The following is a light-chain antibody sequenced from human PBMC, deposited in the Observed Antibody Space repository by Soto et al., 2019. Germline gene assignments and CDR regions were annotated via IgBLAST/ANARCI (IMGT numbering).Light chain of an antibody. Sequence: EIVLTQSPATLSLSPGERATLSCRASQSVSNNYLAWYQQKPGQGPRLLMYGASSRATGIPDRFSGSGSGTDFTLTISRLEPEDFVVYYCQQYGSSPRTFGQGTKVDIK. CDR1: QSVSNNY. CDR2: GAS. V-gene: IGKV3-20*01. CDR3: QQYGSSPRT. J-gene: IGKJ1*01.